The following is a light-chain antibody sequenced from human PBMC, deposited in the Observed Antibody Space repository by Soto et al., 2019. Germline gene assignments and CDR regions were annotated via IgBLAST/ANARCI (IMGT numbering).Light chain of an antibody. CDR1: SSALGGYNF. CDR3: CSYTSSSPYV. CDR2: QVS. V-gene: IGLV2-14*01. Sequence: QSALTQPASVSGSPGQSITISCTGTSSALGGYNFVSWYQHHPGKAPKLMIYQVSNRPSGVSNRFSGSKSGNTASLTISGLQAEDEADYYCCSYTSSSPYVFGTGTKVTVL. J-gene: IGLJ1*01.